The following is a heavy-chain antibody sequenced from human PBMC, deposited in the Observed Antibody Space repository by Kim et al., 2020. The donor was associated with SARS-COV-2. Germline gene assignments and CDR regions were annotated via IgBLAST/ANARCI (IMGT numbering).Heavy chain of an antibody. Sequence: GGSLRLSCAASGFTFDDYAMHWVRQAPGKGLEWVSGISWNSGSIGYADSVKGRFTISRDNAKNSLYLQMNSLRAEDTALYYCAKADSSGYYSGSFKYWGQYPLFPVSS. D-gene: IGHD3-22*01. CDR3: AKADSSGYYSGSFKY. CDR2: ISWNSGSI. CDR1: GFTFDDYA. V-gene: IGHV3-9*01. J-gene: IGHJ1*01.